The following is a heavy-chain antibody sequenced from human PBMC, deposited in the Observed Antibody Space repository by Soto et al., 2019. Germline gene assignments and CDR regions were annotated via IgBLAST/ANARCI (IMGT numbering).Heavy chain of an antibody. CDR2: ISGSSSYI. J-gene: IGHJ6*03. V-gene: IGHV3-21*01. D-gene: IGHD2-2*01. CDR1: GFSFSDYS. Sequence: EVQLVESGGGLVKPGGSLRLSCAASGFSFSDYSMNWVRQAPGKGLEWVSSISGSSSYIYYADSLKGRVTVSRDNAEKSLYLQMNSLRAEDTAVYDCARDGAYCSGTGCRDYYHYMDVWGKGTTVTVSS. CDR3: ARDGAYCSGTGCRDYYHYMDV.